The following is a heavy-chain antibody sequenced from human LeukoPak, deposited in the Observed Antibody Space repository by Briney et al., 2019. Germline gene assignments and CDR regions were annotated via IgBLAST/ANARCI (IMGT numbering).Heavy chain of an antibody. D-gene: IGHD6-19*01. Sequence: PSQTLSLTCTVSGGSISSGSYYWSWIRQPAGKGLEGIGRIYTSGSTNYNPSLKSRVTISVDTSKNQFSLKLSSVPAADTAVYYCARGAVAGTLGYWGQGTLVTVSS. J-gene: IGHJ4*02. CDR2: IYTSGST. CDR1: GGSISSGSYY. CDR3: ARGAVAGTLGY. V-gene: IGHV4-61*02.